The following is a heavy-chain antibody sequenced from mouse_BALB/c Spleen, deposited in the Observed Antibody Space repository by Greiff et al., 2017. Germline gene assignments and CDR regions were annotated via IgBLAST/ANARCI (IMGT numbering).Heavy chain of an antibody. V-gene: IGHV5-9-3*01. CDR2: ISSGGSYT. D-gene: IGHD2-1*01. Sequence: EVQLVESGGGLVKPGGSLKLSCAASGFTFSSYAMSWVRQTPEKRLEWVATISSGGSYTYYPDSVKGRFTISRDNAKNTLYLQMSSLRSEDTAMYYCARQGGNSDYYAMDYWGQGTSVTVSS. CDR3: ARQGGNSDYYAMDY. CDR1: GFTFSSYA. J-gene: IGHJ4*01.